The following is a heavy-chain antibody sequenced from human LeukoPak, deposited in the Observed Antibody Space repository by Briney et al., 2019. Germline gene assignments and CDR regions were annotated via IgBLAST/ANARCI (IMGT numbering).Heavy chain of an antibody. CDR1: GFTFTTFW. Sequence: GGSLRLSCATSGFTFTTFWMHWVRQAPGKGLVWVSRINHDGSSTNYADSVKGRFTISRDNAKNTLYLQMNSLRAEDTAVYYCAKGDYGDYGARDYWGQGTLVTVSS. V-gene: IGHV3-74*01. D-gene: IGHD4-17*01. CDR2: INHDGSST. CDR3: AKGDYGDYGARDY. J-gene: IGHJ4*02.